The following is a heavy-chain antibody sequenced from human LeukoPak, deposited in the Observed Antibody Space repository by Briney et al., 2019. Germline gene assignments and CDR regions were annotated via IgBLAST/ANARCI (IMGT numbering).Heavy chain of an antibody. V-gene: IGHV4-59*01. D-gene: IGHD1-26*01. CDR2: IYYSGST. J-gene: IGHJ5*02. Sequence: PSETLSLTCTVSGGSISSYYWSWIRQPPGKGLEWIGYIYYSGSTNYNPSLKSRVTISVDTSKNQFSLKLSSVTAADTAVYYCARDPVATNWFDPWGQGTVVTVSS. CDR1: GGSISSYY. CDR3: ARDPVATNWFDP.